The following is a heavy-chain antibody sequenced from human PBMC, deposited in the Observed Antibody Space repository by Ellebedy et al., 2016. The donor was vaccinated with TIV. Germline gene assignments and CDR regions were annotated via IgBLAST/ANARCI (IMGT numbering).Heavy chain of an antibody. CDR2: ISYDGSNK. Sequence: GESLKISCAASGFTFSSYGMHWVRQAPGKGLEWVAVISYDGSNKYYADSVKGRFTISRDNSKNTLYLQMNSLRAEDTAVYYCARDCGGDCYDYYYYYGMDVWGQGTTVTVSS. CDR3: ARDCGGDCYDYYYYYGMDV. V-gene: IGHV3-30*03. J-gene: IGHJ6*02. D-gene: IGHD2-21*02. CDR1: GFTFSSYG.